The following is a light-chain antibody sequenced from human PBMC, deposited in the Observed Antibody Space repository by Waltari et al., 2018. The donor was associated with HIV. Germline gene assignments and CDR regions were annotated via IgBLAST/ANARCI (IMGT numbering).Light chain of an antibody. V-gene: IGLV2-18*02. J-gene: IGLJ3*02. CDR3: SSYSSSSTWV. CDR1: NR. Sequence: NRVSWYQQPPGTAPKLMIYEVTNRPSGVPDRFSGSKSGNTASLTISGLQAEDEAHYYCSSYSSSSTWVFGGGTKLTVL. CDR2: EVT.